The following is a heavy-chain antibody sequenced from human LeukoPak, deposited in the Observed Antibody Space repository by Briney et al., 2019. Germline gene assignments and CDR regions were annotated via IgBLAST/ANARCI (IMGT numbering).Heavy chain of an antibody. CDR2: ISGSGGST. Sequence: GGSLRLSCAASGFTFSSYAMNWVRQAPGKGLEWVSGISGSGGSTYYADSVKGRFTNSRDNSKNTLYLQMNSLRAEDTAVYYCANEWAYYYDSSGYYSGDYWGQGTLVTVSS. D-gene: IGHD3-22*01. J-gene: IGHJ4*02. CDR3: ANEWAYYYDSSGYYSGDY. CDR1: GFTFSSYA. V-gene: IGHV3-23*01.